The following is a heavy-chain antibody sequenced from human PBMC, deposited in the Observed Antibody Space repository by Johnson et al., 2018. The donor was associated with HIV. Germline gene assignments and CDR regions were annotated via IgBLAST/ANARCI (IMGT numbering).Heavy chain of an antibody. D-gene: IGHD3-22*01. CDR2: IKQDGSEK. CDR1: GFTFSRYW. J-gene: IGHJ3*02. Sequence: EVQLVESGGGLVQPGRSLRLSCAASGFTFSRYWMSWVRQAPGKGLEWVANIKQDGSEKYYVDSVKGRFTISRDNAKNSLYLQMNSLRAEDTAVYYCARAYDGGGVFDIWGQGTMVTVSS. V-gene: IGHV3-7*02. CDR3: ARAYDGGGVFDI.